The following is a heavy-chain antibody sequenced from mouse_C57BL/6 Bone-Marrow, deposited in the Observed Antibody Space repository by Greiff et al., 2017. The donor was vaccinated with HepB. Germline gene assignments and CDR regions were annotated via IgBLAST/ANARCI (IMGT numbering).Heavy chain of an antibody. CDR3: ARNSRGDFDY. V-gene: IGHV1-18*01. Sequence: EVQLQESGPELVKPGASVKIPCKASGYTFTDYNIDWVKQSHGKSLEWIGDINPNNGGTIYNQKFKGKATLTVDKSSSTAYMELRSLTSEDTAVYYCARNSRGDFDYWGQGTTLTVSS. CDR2: INPNNGGT. CDR1: GYTFTDYN. J-gene: IGHJ2*01.